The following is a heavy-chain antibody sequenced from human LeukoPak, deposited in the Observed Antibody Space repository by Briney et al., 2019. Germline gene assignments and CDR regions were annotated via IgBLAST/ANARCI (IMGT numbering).Heavy chain of an antibody. CDR3: ARFGITVVRGGKYYFDY. J-gene: IGHJ4*02. D-gene: IGHD3-10*01. V-gene: IGHV4-61*05. CDR1: GGSVSSSSHY. CDR2: IYYSGAT. Sequence: PSETLSLTCTVSGGSVSSSSHYWGWIRQPPGKGLEWIGHIYYSGATKYNPSLKSRITISVDTSKNQFSLMLSSVTAADTAVYYCARFGITVVRGGKYYFDYWGQGTLVTVSS.